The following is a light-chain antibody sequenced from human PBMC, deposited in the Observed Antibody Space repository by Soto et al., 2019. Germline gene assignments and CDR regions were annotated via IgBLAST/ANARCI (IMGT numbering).Light chain of an antibody. J-gene: IGLJ2*01. CDR2: DVS. CDR1: SSDIGGYIY. V-gene: IGLV2-14*03. CDR3: STYTSSRTR. Sequence: QSALTQTASVSGSPGQSITISCTGTSSDIGGYIYVSWYQHHPGKAPKLLIYDVSNRPSGVSNRFSGSKSGNTASLTISGLQVEDEADYFCSTYTSSRTRFGGGTKLTVL.